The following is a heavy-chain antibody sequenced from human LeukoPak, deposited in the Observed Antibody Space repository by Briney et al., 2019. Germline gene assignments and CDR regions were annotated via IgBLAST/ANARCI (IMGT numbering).Heavy chain of an antibody. V-gene: IGHV4-59*01. CDR2: IYYSGST. D-gene: IGHD3-10*01. CDR3: ARVSRYGSGRGTVPWFDP. J-gene: IGHJ5*02. CDR1: GGSISSYY. Sequence: SETLSLTCTVSGGSISSYYWSWIRQPPGKGLEWIGYIYYSGSTNYNPSLKSRVTISVDTSKNQFSLKLSSVTAADTAVYYCARVSRYGSGRGTVPWFDPWGQGTLVTVSS.